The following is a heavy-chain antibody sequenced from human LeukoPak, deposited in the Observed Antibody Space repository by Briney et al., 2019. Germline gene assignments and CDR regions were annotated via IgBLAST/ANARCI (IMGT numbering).Heavy chain of an antibody. V-gene: IGHV3-13*01. CDR1: GFTFSSYD. J-gene: IGHJ2*01. D-gene: IGHD6-6*01. CDR2: IGTAGDT. Sequence: GGSLRLSCAASGFTFSSYDMHWVRQATGKGLEWVSAIGTAGDTYYPGSVKGRFTISRENAKNSLYLQMNSLRAGDTAVYYCARDYREPGSDALEDSGRYFDLWGRGTLVTVSS. CDR3: ARDYREPGSDALEDSGRYFDL.